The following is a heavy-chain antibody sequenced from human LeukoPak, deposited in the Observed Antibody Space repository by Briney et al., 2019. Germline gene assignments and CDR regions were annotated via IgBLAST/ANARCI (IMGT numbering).Heavy chain of an antibody. CDR3: ARGVYGDYTQYYYYYMDV. D-gene: IGHD4-17*01. CDR2: ISAYNGNT. CDR1: GYTFTSYG. V-gene: IGHV1-18*01. Sequence: GAPVKVSCKASGYTFTSYGISWVRQAPGQGLEWMGWISAYNGNTNYAQKLQGRVTMTTDTSTSTAYMELRSLRSDDTAVYYCARGVYGDYTQYYYYYMDVWGKGTTVTVSS. J-gene: IGHJ6*03.